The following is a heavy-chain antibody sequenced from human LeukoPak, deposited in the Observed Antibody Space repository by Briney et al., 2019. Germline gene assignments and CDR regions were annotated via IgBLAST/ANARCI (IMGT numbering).Heavy chain of an antibody. CDR1: GFTFEDHF. V-gene: IGHV3-9*01. J-gene: IGHJ4*02. CDR2: ISWSGDRM. Sequence: PGGSLRLSCAASGFTFEDHFMHWVRQAPGKGLEWVSSISWSGDRMGYADAVKGRFTISRDDAKNSLFLQMNSLRVEDTALYYCAKDLGGSATTVWGQGTLVTASS. D-gene: IGHD2-2*01. CDR3: AKDLGGSATTV.